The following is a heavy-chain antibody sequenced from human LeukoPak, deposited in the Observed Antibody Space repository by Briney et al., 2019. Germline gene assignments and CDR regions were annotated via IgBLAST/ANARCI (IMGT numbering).Heavy chain of an antibody. Sequence: GGSLRLSCAASGFTFDDYAMHWVRQTPGKGLEWVSLISWDGGSTYYADSVKGRFTISRDNAKNSLYLQMNSLRAEDTAVYYCASRFDYWGQGNLVTVST. CDR2: ISWDGGST. J-gene: IGHJ4*02. V-gene: IGHV3-43D*03. CDR3: ASRFDY. CDR1: GFTFDDYA.